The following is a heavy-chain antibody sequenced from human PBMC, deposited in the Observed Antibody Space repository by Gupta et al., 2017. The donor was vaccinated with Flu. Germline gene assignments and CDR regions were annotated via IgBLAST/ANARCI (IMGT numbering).Heavy chain of an antibody. Sequence: EVQLLESGGGLVQPGGSLRLSCVASGLTFSSYAMNWVRQAPGKGLEWVSAISASGGSTFYSDSVKGRFTISRHNSKNTLYLQLNSLRAEDTAVYYCAKDTHPLSSGSSRYFDYWGQGTLVTVSS. D-gene: IGHD3-22*01. CDR3: AKDTHPLSSGSSRYFDY. CDR1: GLTFSSYA. V-gene: IGHV3-23*01. CDR2: ISASGGST. J-gene: IGHJ4*02.